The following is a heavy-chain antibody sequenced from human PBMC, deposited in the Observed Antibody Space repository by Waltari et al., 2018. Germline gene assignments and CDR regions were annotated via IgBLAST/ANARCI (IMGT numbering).Heavy chain of an antibody. V-gene: IGHV3-53*01. D-gene: IGHD4-4*01. CDR2: INSGGTT. Sequence: EVQLVESGGGLIQPGGAPRLSCEASGFRISDNYMGWVRQAPGKGLEWVSFINSGGTTYNADSVKGRFTISRDNSKNTVYLQMNSLRAEDTAMYYCARDSKFDPWGQGTLVTVSS. J-gene: IGHJ5*02. CDR3: ARDSKFDP. CDR1: GFRISDNY.